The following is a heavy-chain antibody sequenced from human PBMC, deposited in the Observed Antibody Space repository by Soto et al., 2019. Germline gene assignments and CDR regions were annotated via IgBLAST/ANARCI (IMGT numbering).Heavy chain of an antibody. D-gene: IGHD2-2*01. Sequence: GGSLRLSCAASGFTVSSNYMSWVRQAPGKGLEWVSVIYSGGSTYYADSVKGRFTISRDNSKNTLYLQMNSLRAEDTAVYYCARDRVVQAAMRGASYYYGMDVWGQGTTVTVSS. J-gene: IGHJ6*02. V-gene: IGHV3-53*01. CDR2: IYSGGST. CDR3: ARDRVVQAAMRGASYYYGMDV. CDR1: GFTVSSNY.